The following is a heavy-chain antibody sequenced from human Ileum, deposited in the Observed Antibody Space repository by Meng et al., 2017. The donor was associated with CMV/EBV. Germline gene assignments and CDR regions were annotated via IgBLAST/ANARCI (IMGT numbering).Heavy chain of an antibody. Sequence: SCRSTSSSNWWSSVRQPPGKGLEWIGEIYRSGSTNYYPSLMSRVTISVDKSKNQFSLKLSSVTAADTAVYYCARTWRGAIFGVVMTWGQGTLVTVSS. CDR1: CRSTSSSNW. J-gene: IGHJ5*02. CDR3: ARTWRGAIFGVVMT. D-gene: IGHD3-3*01. CDR2: IYRSGST. V-gene: IGHV4-4*02.